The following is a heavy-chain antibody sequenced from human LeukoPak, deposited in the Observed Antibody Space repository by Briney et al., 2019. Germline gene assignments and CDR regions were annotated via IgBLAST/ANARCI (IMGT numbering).Heavy chain of an antibody. CDR1: GYTFTGYY. CDR3: ARTARCGGDCYSQGYT. D-gene: IGHD2-21*01. Sequence: ASVKVSCKASGYTFTGYYMHWVRQAPGQGLEWMGGIIPIFGTANYAQKFQGRVTITADESTSTAYMELSSLRSEDTAVYYCARTARCGGDCYSQGYTWGQGTLVTVSS. V-gene: IGHV1-69*13. J-gene: IGHJ5*02. CDR2: IIPIFGTA.